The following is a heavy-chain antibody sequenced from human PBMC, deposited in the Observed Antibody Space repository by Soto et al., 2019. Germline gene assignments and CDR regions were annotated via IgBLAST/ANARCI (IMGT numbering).Heavy chain of an antibody. Sequence: QVQLVESGGGVGQPGRSLRLSCAASGFTFTYYAMHWVRQAPGKGLEWVGVVWYDGRNKFEADSVKGRFTISRDNAXETLYLQMSGLRAEDTAIYYCARGPPKLDNVTGYFPHYGMDVWGQGTTVTVSS. D-gene: IGHD6-25*01. CDR1: GFTFTYYA. V-gene: IGHV3-33*01. CDR3: ARGPPKLDNVTGYFPHYGMDV. CDR2: VWYDGRNK. J-gene: IGHJ6*02.